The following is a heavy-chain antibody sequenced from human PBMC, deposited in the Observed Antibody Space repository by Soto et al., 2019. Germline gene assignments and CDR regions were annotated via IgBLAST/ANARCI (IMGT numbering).Heavy chain of an antibody. CDR1: GYSFTSYW. J-gene: IGHJ6*02. CDR3: ARHRPIVVVDQYGMDV. V-gene: IGHV5-51*01. CDR2: IYPGDSDT. Sequence: GESLKISCKGSGYSFTSYWIGWVRQMPGKGLEWMGIIYPGDSDTRYSPSFQGQVTISADKSISTAYLQWSSLKASDTAMYYCARHRPIVVVDQYGMDVWGQGTTVTVSS. D-gene: IGHD2-21*01.